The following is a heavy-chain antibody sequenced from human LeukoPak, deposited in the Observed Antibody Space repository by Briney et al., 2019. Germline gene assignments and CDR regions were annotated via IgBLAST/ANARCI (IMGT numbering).Heavy chain of an antibody. CDR3: LSVGSSARGDY. D-gene: IGHD6-13*01. V-gene: IGHV3-30*03. J-gene: IGHJ4*02. CDR1: GFPFSSYG. CDR2: ISDDGSNK. Sequence: GRSLRLSCAASGFPFSSYGMHWVRQSPGKGLEWVAAISDDGSNKYFADSVKGRFTISRDNSKNTLFVQMDRLRTEDTVVYYCLSVGSSARGDYWGQGTLVIVSS.